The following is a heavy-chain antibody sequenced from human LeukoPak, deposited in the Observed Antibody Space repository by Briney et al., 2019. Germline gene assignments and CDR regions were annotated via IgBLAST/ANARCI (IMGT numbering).Heavy chain of an antibody. J-gene: IGHJ6*03. V-gene: IGHV3-30-3*01. CDR1: GFTFSSYA. CDR3: ARAGSSWYYYMDV. Sequence: GGSLRLSCAASGFTFSSYAMHWVRQAPGKGLEWVAVISYDGSNKYYADSVKGRFTISRDNSKNTLYLQMNSLRAEDTAVYYCARAGSSWYYYMDVWGKGTTVTVSS. D-gene: IGHD6-13*01. CDR2: ISYDGSNK.